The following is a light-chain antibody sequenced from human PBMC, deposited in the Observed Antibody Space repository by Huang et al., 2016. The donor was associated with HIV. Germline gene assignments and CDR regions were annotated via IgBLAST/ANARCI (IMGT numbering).Light chain of an antibody. V-gene: IGKV3-15*01. CDR1: QSVNSN. CDR3: QQYNDWPPWT. Sequence: EIVMTQSPDTLSVSPGEGATLSCRASQSVNSNLAWYQQKHGQAPRLLIHGSSNRAAGIPARFSGSGSETEFTLTISSLQSEDFAVYYCQQYNDWPPWTFGQGTKVEIK. CDR2: GSS. J-gene: IGKJ1*01.